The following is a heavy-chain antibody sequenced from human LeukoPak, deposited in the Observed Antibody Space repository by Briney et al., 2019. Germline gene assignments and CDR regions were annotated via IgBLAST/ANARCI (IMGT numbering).Heavy chain of an antibody. CDR1: GYTFTGYY. CDR2: INPNSGGT. D-gene: IGHD6-19*01. Sequence: ASVNVSCKASGYTFTGYYMHWVRQAPGQGLGWMGRINPNSGGTNYAQKFQGRVTMTRDTSISTAYMELSRLRSDDTAVYYCAREGAVAPLDYWGQGTLVTVSS. V-gene: IGHV1-2*06. CDR3: AREGAVAPLDY. J-gene: IGHJ4*02.